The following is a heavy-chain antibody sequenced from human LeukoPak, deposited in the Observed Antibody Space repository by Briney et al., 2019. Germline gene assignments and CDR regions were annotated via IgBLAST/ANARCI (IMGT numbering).Heavy chain of an antibody. CDR2: IYSGGST. D-gene: IGHD6-19*01. Sequence: GGSLRLSCAASGFTFSSSAMSWVRQVPGKGLEWVSVIYSGGSTYYADSVKGRFTISRDNSKNTLYLQMNSLRAEDTAVYYCASLSSGWYPDYWGQGTLVTVSS. CDR1: GFTFSSSA. CDR3: ASLSSGWYPDY. J-gene: IGHJ4*02. V-gene: IGHV3-53*01.